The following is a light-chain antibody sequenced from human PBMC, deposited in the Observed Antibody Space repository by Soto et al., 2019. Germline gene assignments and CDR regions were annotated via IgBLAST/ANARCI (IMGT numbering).Light chain of an antibody. CDR1: QSVSNNY. V-gene: IGKV3-20*01. Sequence: EIVMTHSPATLSVSPWERATLSCRASQSVSNNYLAWYQQKPVQAPRLLIYGASNRATGIPDRFSGSGSGTDFTLTISRLEPEDFAVYYCQQYGSSGTFGQGTKVDIK. J-gene: IGKJ1*01. CDR3: QQYGSSGT. CDR2: GAS.